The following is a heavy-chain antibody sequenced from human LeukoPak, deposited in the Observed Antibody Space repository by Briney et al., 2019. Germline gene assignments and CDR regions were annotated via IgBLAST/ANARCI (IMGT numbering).Heavy chain of an antibody. CDR1: GFTFRSYA. Sequence: GGSLRLSCAASGFTFRSYAMSWVRQAPGKGLEWVSGIFGSGTTYYTDSVKGRFTIPRDNSKNTLYLQMSSLRAEDTAIYYCAKTLGIAATHPSNWGQGTLVTVSS. D-gene: IGHD6-25*01. CDR3: AKTLGIAATHPSN. J-gene: IGHJ4*02. V-gene: IGHV3-23*01. CDR2: IFGSGTT.